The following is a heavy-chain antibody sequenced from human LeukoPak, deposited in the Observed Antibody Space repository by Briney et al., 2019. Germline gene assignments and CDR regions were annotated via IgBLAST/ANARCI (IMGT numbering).Heavy chain of an antibody. D-gene: IGHD1-14*01. CDR2: IYHSGST. CDR1: GYSISSGYY. CDR3: ARDRPNQGFDY. V-gene: IGHV4-38-2*02. Sequence: SETLSLTCTVSGYSISSGYYWGWIRQPPGKGLEWIGSIYHSGSTYYNPSLKSRVTISVDTSKNQFSLKLSSVTAADTAVYYCARDRPNQGFDYWGQGTLVTVSS. J-gene: IGHJ4*02.